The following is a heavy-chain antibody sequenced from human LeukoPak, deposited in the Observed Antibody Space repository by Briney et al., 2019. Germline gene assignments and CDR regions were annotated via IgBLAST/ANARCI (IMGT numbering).Heavy chain of an antibody. CDR3: ARATNYDFWSGYSSLFDY. V-gene: IGHV1-3*01. J-gene: IGHJ4*02. Sequence: ASVKVSCKASGYTFTNYAMHWVRQAPGQRLEWMGWINAGNGNTKYSQKFQGRVTITRDTSASTAYMELSSLRSEDTAVYYCARATNYDFWSGYSSLFDYWGQGTLVTVSS. CDR2: INAGNGNT. D-gene: IGHD3-3*01. CDR1: GYTFTNYA.